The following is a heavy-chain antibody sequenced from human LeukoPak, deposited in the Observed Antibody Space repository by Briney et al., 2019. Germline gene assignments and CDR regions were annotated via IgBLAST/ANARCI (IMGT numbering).Heavy chain of an antibody. CDR3: ARRQQLVPLDY. D-gene: IGHD6-13*01. CDR1: GGSFSGYY. CDR2: INHSGST. J-gene: IGHJ4*02. Sequence: PSETLSLTCAVYGGSFSGYYWSWIRQPPGKGLEWIGEINHSGSTNYNPSLKSRVTISVDTSKNQLSLKLSSVTAADTAVYYCARRQQLVPLDYWGQGTLVTASS. V-gene: IGHV4-34*01.